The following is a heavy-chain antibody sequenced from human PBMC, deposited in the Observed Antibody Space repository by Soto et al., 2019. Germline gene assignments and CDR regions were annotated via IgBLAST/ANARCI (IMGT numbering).Heavy chain of an antibody. J-gene: IGHJ3*02. CDR1: GFTFSSYD. Sequence: EVQLVESGGGLVQPGGSLRLSCAASGFTFSSYDMHWVRQATGKGLEWVSAIGTAGYTYYPGSVKGRFTISRENAKNSLYLQMNSLRAGDTAVYYCARRASLDVFDIWGQGTMVTVSS. CDR3: ARRASLDVFDI. V-gene: IGHV3-13*01. CDR2: IGTAGYT.